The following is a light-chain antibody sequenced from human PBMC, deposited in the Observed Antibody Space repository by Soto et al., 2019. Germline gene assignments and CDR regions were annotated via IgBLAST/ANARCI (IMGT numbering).Light chain of an antibody. CDR2: GAS. V-gene: IGKV3-20*01. J-gene: IGKJ2*01. Sequence: EIVLTQSPGTLSLSPGERATLSCRASQSVSSSYLAWYQQEPGRAPGLLIYGASSRATGIPDRFSGSGSGTHFPLTISRLEPEDFAVYYLQQCGSSPPYTFGQGTKMEIK. CDR3: QQCGSSPPYT. CDR1: QSVSSSY.